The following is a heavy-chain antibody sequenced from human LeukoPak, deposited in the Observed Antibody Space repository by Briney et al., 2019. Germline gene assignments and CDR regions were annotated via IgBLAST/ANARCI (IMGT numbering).Heavy chain of an antibody. V-gene: IGHV4-4*07. CDR2: ICTSGTT. J-gene: IGHJ4*02. CDR3: ARQGYSSGWYEFDY. D-gene: IGHD6-19*01. Sequence: SETLSLTCTVSGGSIGFYCWSWIWQPAGKGLEWIGRICTSGTTNYNPSLKSRVTMSVDTSKNQFSLKLTSVTAADTALYYCARQGYSSGWYEFDYWGQGTLVTVSS. CDR1: GGSIGFYC.